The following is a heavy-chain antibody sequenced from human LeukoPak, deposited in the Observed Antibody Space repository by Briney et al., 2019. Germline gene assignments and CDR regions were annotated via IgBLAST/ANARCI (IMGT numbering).Heavy chain of an antibody. D-gene: IGHD1-26*01. CDR3: AKGTYYFFDY. V-gene: IGHV3-23*01. CDR1: GFTFSSYA. J-gene: IGHJ4*02. CDR2: ISGSGGST. Sequence: PGGSLRLSCAASGFTFSSYAMNWVRQAPGKGLEWVSTISGSGGSTYYAASLKGRFTISRDNSKNTLYLQMNSLRAEDTAIYYCAKGTYYFFDYWGQGTLVTVSS.